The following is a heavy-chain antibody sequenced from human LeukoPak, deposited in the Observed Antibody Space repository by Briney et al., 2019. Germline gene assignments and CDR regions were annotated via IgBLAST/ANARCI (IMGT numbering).Heavy chain of an antibody. D-gene: IGHD6-19*01. CDR1: GFTFNTYA. CDR3: EKPFVAGTGDY. Sequence: GGSLRLSCAASGFTFNTYAMSWVRQAPGKGLEWVSAISGSGGSTYYADSVKGRFTISRDNSKNTLYLQMNSLRAEDTAVYYCEKPFVAGTGDYWGQEPLVTVPS. CDR2: ISGSGGST. J-gene: IGHJ4*02. V-gene: IGHV3-23*01.